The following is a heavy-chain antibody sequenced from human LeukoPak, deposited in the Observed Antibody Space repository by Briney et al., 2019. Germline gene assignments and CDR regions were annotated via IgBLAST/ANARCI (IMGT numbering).Heavy chain of an antibody. Sequence: SETLSLTCTVSGGSLTRHYWSWIRQPPGKGLEWIGYIHYRGTTNYNPSLKSRVIISVDTSKSQFSLKLNSVSAADTAVYYCARHQADSGSGSYPLDYWGQGTLVTVSS. J-gene: IGHJ4*02. CDR1: GGSLTRHY. V-gene: IGHV4-59*11. CDR3: ARHQADSGSGSYPLDY. D-gene: IGHD3-10*01. CDR2: IHYRGTT.